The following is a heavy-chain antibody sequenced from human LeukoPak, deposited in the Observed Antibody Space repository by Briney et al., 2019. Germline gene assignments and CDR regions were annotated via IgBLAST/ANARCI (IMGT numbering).Heavy chain of an antibody. J-gene: IGHJ3*02. Sequence: ASVKVSCKTSGYTFAHYYLHWLRQAPGQGLEWMGSIDPDSGGTNYAQKIQGRVTMTRDTSISTAYMELSRLRSDDTAVYYCAREYYDSSGRKHAFENWGQGTMVTVSS. CDR2: IDPDSGGT. CDR1: GYTFAHYY. D-gene: IGHD3-22*01. V-gene: IGHV1-2*02. CDR3: AREYYDSSGRKHAFEN.